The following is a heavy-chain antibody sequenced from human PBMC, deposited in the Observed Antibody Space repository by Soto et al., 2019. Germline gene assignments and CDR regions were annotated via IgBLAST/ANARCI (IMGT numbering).Heavy chain of an antibody. CDR2: INPNSGGT. CDR3: ARDTMISRVATESGAFDI. Sequence: ASAKVSCKASGYTFTGYYMHWVRQAPGQGLEWMGWINPNSGGTNYAQKFQGWVTMTRDTSISTAYMELSRLRSDDTAVYYCARDTMISRVATESGAFDIWGQGTMVTVSS. J-gene: IGHJ3*02. V-gene: IGHV1-2*04. CDR1: GYTFTGYY. D-gene: IGHD5-12*01.